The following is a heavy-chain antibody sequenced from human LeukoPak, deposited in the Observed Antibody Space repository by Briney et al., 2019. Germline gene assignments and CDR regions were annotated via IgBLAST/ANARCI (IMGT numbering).Heavy chain of an antibody. CDR2: IRYDGSNK. Sequence: GESLRLSCAASGFTLSSYGMHWVRQAPGKGLEWVAFIRYDGSNKYYADSVKGRFTISRDNSKNTLYLQMNSLRAEDTAVYYCAKDEGDIVVVPAALDYWGQGTLVTVSS. V-gene: IGHV3-30*02. D-gene: IGHD2-2*01. CDR1: GFTLSSYG. J-gene: IGHJ4*02. CDR3: AKDEGDIVVVPAALDY.